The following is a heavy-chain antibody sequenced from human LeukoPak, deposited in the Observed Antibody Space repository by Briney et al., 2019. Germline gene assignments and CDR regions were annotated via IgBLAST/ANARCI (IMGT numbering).Heavy chain of an antibody. J-gene: IGHJ6*02. CDR3: ARDAGGGYDSYGLDV. D-gene: IGHD5-12*01. V-gene: IGHV3-53*05. Sequence: GGSLRLSCAVSGLTVNSNYMSWVRQAPGQGLEWVSLLHPGGRTYYADSVKGRFTISRDNAKNTLHLQMDSLGVEDTAVYYCARDAGGGYDSYGLDVWGQGTTVTVAS. CDR1: GLTVNSNY. CDR2: LHPGGRT.